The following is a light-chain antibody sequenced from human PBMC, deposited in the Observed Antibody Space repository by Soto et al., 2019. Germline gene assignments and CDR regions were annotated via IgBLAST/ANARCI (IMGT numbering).Light chain of an antibody. Sequence: QSPSFLSASVGDRVTITCRASQGISSYLAWYQQKPGTAPKLLIYAAYTLQSGVPSRCSGSGSGTEYTLTISSLQTDDFATYYCQQLNSYPLTFGGGTKVEI. CDR3: QQLNSYPLT. J-gene: IGKJ4*01. V-gene: IGKV1-9*01. CDR2: AAY. CDR1: QGISSY.